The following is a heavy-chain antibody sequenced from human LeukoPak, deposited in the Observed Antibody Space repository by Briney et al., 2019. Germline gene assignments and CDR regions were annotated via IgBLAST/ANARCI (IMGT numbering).Heavy chain of an antibody. CDR2: INPNSGGT. CDR1: GYTFTSYY. V-gene: IGHV1-2*04. Sequence: ASVKVSCKASGYTFTSYYMHWVRQAPGQGLEWMGWINPNSGGTNYAQKFQGWVAMTRDTSISTAYMELSRLRSDDTAVYYCARELPEGVLPFDPWGQGTLVTVSS. J-gene: IGHJ5*02. D-gene: IGHD4/OR15-4a*01. CDR3: ARELPEGVLPFDP.